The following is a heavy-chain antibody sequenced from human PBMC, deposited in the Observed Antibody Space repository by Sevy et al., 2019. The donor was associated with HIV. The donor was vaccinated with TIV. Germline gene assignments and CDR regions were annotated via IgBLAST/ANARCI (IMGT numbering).Heavy chain of an antibody. CDR3: VKGPHPAVTTSYALDV. V-gene: IGHV3-30*02. Sequence: GGSLRLSCAASGFTFKSYGMHWVRQAPGKGLEWVTFIRNDGSTKYYADSVRGRFTASRDNSKSTLYLHMNSLRPEDTAVYYCVKGPHPAVTTSYALDVWGQGTTVTVSS. CDR2: IRNDGSTK. CDR1: GFTFKSYG. J-gene: IGHJ6*02. D-gene: IGHD4-17*01.